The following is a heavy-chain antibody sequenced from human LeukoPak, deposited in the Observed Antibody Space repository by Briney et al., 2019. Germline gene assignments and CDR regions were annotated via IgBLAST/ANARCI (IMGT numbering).Heavy chain of an antibody. D-gene: IGHD3-16*01. Sequence: GGSLRLSCAASGFRFSIYGMHWVRQAPDTGLEWVALIWHDGSKEYYADSVKGRFTISRDNSKNTLYLEMNSLRADDTAVYYCAGDTPPGGEYYFEYWGQGALATVSS. CDR3: AGDTPPGGEYYFEY. J-gene: IGHJ4*02. CDR2: IWHDGSKE. CDR1: GFRFSIYG. V-gene: IGHV3-33*01.